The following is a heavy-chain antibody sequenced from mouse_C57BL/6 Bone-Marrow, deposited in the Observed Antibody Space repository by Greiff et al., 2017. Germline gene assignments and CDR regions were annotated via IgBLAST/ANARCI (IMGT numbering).Heavy chain of an antibody. J-gene: IGHJ2*01. Sequence: QVQLQQPGAELVKPGASVKVSCKASGYTFTSYWMHWVKQRPGQGLEWIGRIHPSDSDTNYNQKFKGEAPLTVYKSSSTAYMQHISLTSEDSAVYYVAIFLITTVVAPVDYWGQGTTLTVSS. CDR3: AIFLITTVVAPVDY. V-gene: IGHV1-74*01. CDR2: IHPSDSDT. D-gene: IGHD1-1*01. CDR1: GYTFTSYW.